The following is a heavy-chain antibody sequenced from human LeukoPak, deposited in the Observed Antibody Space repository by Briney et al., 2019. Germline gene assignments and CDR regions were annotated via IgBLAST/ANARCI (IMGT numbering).Heavy chain of an antibody. D-gene: IGHD4-17*01. V-gene: IGHV4-34*01. CDR3: AREEGDYAYFDY. CDR1: GGSFSGYY. CDR2: INHSGST. J-gene: IGHJ4*02. Sequence: PSETLSLTCAVYGGSFSGYYWSWIRQPPGKGLEWIGEINHSGSTNYNPSLKSRVTMSLDTSKDQFSLKLTSVTAADTAVYYCAREEGDYAYFDYWGQGTLVTVSS.